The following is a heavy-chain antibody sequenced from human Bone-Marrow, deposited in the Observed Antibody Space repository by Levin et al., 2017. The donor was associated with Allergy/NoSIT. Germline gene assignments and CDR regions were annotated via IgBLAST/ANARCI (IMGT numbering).Heavy chain of an antibody. CDR1: GSSFTTDW. Sequence: PGGSLRLSCKGSGSSFTTDWISWVRQMPGKGLEWMGRIDPSDSDSTYRPSFQGHVTMSIDKSTSTAYLQWRSLKASDTAIYYCARQSTRNGWFNDAVDIWGQGTMVTVSS. CDR3: ARQSTRNGWFNDAVDI. J-gene: IGHJ3*02. CDR2: IDPSDSDS. V-gene: IGHV5-10-1*01. D-gene: IGHD6-19*01.